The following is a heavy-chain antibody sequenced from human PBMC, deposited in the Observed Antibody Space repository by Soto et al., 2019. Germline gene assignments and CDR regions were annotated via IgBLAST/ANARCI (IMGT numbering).Heavy chain of an antibody. CDR2: IYQTGTT. Sequence: QVQLQESGPGLVKPSGTLSLTCGVSRGSVSSNNWWTWVRQPPGKGLEWIGEIYQTGTTNYNPSLQSRVTISLDKSNNRFSLKLNSATAADTAVDSWARRRALSGSAGAPGDWGQGTLVIVCS. D-gene: IGHD3-10*01. V-gene: IGHV4-4*02. J-gene: IGHJ4*02. CDR3: ARRRALSGSAGAPGD. CDR1: RGSVSSNNW.